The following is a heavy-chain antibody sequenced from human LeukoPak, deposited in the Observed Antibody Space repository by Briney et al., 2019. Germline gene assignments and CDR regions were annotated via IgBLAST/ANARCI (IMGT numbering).Heavy chain of an antibody. Sequence: GASVKVSCKASGGTFSSYAISWVRQAPGQGLEWMGGIIPIFGTANYAQKFQGRVTITADESTSTAYMELSSLRSEDTAVYYCARGSRGGRDGYNFDYWGQGTLVTVSS. J-gene: IGHJ4*02. CDR1: GGTFSSYA. CDR2: IIPIFGTA. V-gene: IGHV1-69*13. D-gene: IGHD5-24*01. CDR3: ARGSRGGRDGYNFDY.